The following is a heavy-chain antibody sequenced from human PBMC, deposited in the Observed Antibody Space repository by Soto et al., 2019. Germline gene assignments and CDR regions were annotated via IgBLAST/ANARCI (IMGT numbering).Heavy chain of an antibody. CDR2: ISAYNGNT. CDR1: VYTFTSYG. V-gene: IGHV1-18*01. CDR3: ARVSVEQWLVLDAFDI. Sequence: GASVDVSCKASVYTFTSYGISWVRQAPGQGPEWMGWISAYNGNTNYAQKLQGRVTMTTDTSTSTAYMELRSLRSDDTAVYYCARVSVEQWLVLDAFDIWGQGTMVTVSS. D-gene: IGHD6-19*01. J-gene: IGHJ3*02.